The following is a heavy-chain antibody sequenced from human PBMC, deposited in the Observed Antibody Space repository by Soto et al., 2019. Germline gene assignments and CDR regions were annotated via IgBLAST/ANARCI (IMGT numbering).Heavy chain of an antibody. D-gene: IGHD3-10*01. J-gene: IGHJ4*02. CDR1: GFTFSSYG. V-gene: IGHV3-30*18. CDR3: AKDRMGAGVRGYFDY. Sequence: QVQLVESGGGVVQPGRSLRLSCAASGFTFSSYGMHWVRQAPGKGLEWLAVIIYDGSTKYYVDSVKGRFTISRDNSKSTLYLQMNSLRAEDTAVYYCAKDRMGAGVRGYFDYWGQGTLVTVSS. CDR2: IIYDGSTK.